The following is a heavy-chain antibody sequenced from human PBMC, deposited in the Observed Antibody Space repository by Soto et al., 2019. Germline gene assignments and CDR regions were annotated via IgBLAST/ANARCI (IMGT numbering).Heavy chain of an antibody. CDR3: AGGGEKTGDGSSWPFDY. Sequence: QVQLVQSVAEVKKPGSSVKVSCKASGGTFSSYAISWVRQAPGQGLEWMGGIIPIFGTANYAQKLQGRVTITADESTSTAYMELSSLIIKNTAVYYCAGGGEKTGDGSSWPFDYWGQGTLVTVSS. CDR1: GGTFSSYA. D-gene: IGHD6-13*01. V-gene: IGHV1-69*01. CDR2: IIPIFGTA. J-gene: IGHJ4*02.